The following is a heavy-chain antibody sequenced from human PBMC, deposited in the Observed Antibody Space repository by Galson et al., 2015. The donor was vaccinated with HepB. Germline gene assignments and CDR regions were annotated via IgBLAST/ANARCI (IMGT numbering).Heavy chain of an antibody. V-gene: IGHV5-51*01. CDR2: IYPGDSDT. D-gene: IGHD3-9*01. CDR3: ARNIREYYDILTGYYIPREVSGYFDY. J-gene: IGHJ4*02. Sequence: QSGAEVTKPGESLKISCEGSGYSFTSYWIGWVRQMPGKGLEWMGIIYPGDSDTRYSPSFQGQVTISADKSISTAYLQWSSLKASDTAMYYCARNIREYYDILTGYYIPREVSGYFDYWGQGTLVTVSS. CDR1: GYSFTSYW.